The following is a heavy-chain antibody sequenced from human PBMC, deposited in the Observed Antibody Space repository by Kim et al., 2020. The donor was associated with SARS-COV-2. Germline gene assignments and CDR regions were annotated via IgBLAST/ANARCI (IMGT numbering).Heavy chain of an antibody. CDR3: TKDNPSTGWPTFGD. CDR1: GFAVYRFT. D-gene: IGHD2-8*02. J-gene: IGHJ4*02. CDR2: ITTNNGKT. V-gene: IGHV3-23*01. Sequence: GGSLRLSCAASGFAVYRFTMNWVRQAPGKGLEWISAITTNNGKTYYQDSVKGRFTISRDDSKNIVYLHMNSLRVEDTDDYYCTKDNPSTGWPTFGDWGQG.